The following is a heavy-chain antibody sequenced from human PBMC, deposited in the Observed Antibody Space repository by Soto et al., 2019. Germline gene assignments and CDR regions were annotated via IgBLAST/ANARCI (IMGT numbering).Heavy chain of an antibody. CDR2: IYYSGST. V-gene: IGHV4-59*01. J-gene: IGHJ6*02. CDR3: GREGLTGTLGLYSSYGMDV. D-gene: IGHD1-7*01. Sequence: PSETLSLTCTVSGGSISSYYWSWIRQPPGKGLEWIGYIYYSGSTNYNPSLKSRVTISVDTSKNQFSLKLSSVTAADTAVYYCGREGLTGTLGLYSSYGMDVWGQGTTVTVSS. CDR1: GGSISSYY.